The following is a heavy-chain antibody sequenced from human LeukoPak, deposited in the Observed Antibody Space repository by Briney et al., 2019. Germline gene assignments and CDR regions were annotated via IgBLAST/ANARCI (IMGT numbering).Heavy chain of an antibody. Sequence: SVKVSCKASGGTFSSYAISWVRQAPGQGLEWMGRIIPILGIANYAQKFQGRVTMTRDTSISTAYMELSRLRSDDTAVYYCARDLGVTDLYYYYGMDVWGQGTTVTVSS. CDR2: IIPILGIA. D-gene: IGHD2-21*02. CDR3: ARDLGVTDLYYYYGMDV. V-gene: IGHV1-69*04. CDR1: GGTFSSYA. J-gene: IGHJ6*02.